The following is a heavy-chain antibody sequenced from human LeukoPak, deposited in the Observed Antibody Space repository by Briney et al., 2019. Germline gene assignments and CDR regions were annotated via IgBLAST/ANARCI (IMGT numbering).Heavy chain of an antibody. CDR2: MNPNSGNT. Sequence: ASVKVSCKASGYIFTSYDINWVRQATGQGLEWMGWMNPNSGNTGYAQKFQGRVTMTRSTSISTAYMELSSLRSEDTAVYYCARAGYYYDSSGYPNGMDVWGQGTTVTVSS. V-gene: IGHV1-8*02. CDR1: GYIFTSYD. D-gene: IGHD3-22*01. J-gene: IGHJ6*02. CDR3: ARAGYYYDSSGYPNGMDV.